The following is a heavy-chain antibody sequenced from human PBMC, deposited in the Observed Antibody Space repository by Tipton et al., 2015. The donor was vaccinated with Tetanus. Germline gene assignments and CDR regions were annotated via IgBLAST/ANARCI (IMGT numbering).Heavy chain of an antibody. D-gene: IGHD6-19*01. V-gene: IGHV4-61*01. CDR3: ARSSGIAVAGTGFDY. CDR2: IYYSGST. J-gene: IGHJ4*02. Sequence: TLSLTCTVSGGFVSSGSYYWNWIRQPPGKGLEWIGYIYYSGSTNYNPSLKSRVTISVDTSKNQFSLKLSSVTAADTAVYYCARSSGIAVAGTGFDYWGQGTLVTVSS. CDR1: GGFVSSGSYY.